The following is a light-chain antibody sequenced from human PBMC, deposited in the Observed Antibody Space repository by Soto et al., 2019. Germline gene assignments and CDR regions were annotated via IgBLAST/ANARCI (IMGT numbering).Light chain of an antibody. CDR3: QSYDSSLSAF. J-gene: IGLJ1*01. CDR2: GNS. CDR1: SSNIGAGYD. Sequence: QSALTQPPSVSGAPGQRVTISCTGSSSNIGAGYDVHWYQQLPGTAPKLLIYGNSNRPSGVPDRFSGSKSGTSASLAITGLQAEDEADYYCQSYDSSLSAFFGTGTKVTV. V-gene: IGLV1-40*01.